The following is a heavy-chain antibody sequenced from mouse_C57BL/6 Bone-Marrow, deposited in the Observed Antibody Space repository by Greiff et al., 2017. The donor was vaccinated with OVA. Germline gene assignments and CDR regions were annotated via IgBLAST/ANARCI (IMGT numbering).Heavy chain of an antibody. J-gene: IGHJ2*01. CDR2: ISSGSSTI. Sequence: DVHLVESGGGLVKPGGSLKLSCAASGFTFSDYGMHWVRQSPEKGLEWVAYISSGSSTIYYADTVKGRFTITRDNAKNTLFLQMTSLRSEDTAMYYYSRTVGDPYLYFDYWGQGTTLTVSS. V-gene: IGHV5-17*01. CDR3: SRTVGDPYLYFDY. D-gene: IGHD2-13*01. CDR1: GFTFSDYG.